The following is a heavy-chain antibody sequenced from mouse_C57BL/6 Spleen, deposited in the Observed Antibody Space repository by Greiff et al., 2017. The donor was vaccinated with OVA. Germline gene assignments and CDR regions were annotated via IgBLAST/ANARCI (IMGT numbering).Heavy chain of an antibody. CDR1: GYTFTSYW. J-gene: IGHJ2*01. Sequence: QVQLQQPGAELVKPGASVKLSCKASGYTFTSYWMQWVKQRPGQGLEWIGEIDPSDSYTNYNQKFKGKATLTVDTSSSTAYMQLSSLTSADSAVYYCARSNRVHFDYWGQGTTLTVSS. CDR3: ARSNRVHFDY. CDR2: IDPSDSYT. V-gene: IGHV1-50*01. D-gene: IGHD2-5*01.